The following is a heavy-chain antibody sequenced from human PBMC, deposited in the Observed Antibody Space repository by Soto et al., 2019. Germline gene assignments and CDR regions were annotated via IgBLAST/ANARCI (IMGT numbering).Heavy chain of an antibody. CDR1: GYTFSRYG. J-gene: IGHJ6*01. D-gene: IGHD2-21*02. Sequence: QVQLVQSGPEVKKPGASVKVSCKVSGYTFSRYGISWVRQAPGQGLEWMGWISGYNGNTNYTQNFQGRVTMTTETSTNTAYMELRSLRTDDTAVYYCARAPSIGVVTAYGMDVWGQGTTVTVSS. CDR2: ISGYNGNT. V-gene: IGHV1-18*01. CDR3: ARAPSIGVVTAYGMDV.